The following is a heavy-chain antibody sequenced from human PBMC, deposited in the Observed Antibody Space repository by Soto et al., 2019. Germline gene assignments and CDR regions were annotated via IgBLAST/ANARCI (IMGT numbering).Heavy chain of an antibody. D-gene: IGHD2-21*01. CDR1: GGSISSYY. Sequence: QLQLQESGPGLVKPSETLSLTCTVSGGSISSYYWSWIRQPPGKGLGWIGYIYYSGSTNYNPSPKRRVTISVDTSKNQFSLKLSSLSAADSAVYYCARLTPSLLCAFDIWGQGTMVTVSS. CDR3: ARLTPSLLCAFDI. CDR2: IYYSGST. V-gene: IGHV4-59*12. J-gene: IGHJ3*02.